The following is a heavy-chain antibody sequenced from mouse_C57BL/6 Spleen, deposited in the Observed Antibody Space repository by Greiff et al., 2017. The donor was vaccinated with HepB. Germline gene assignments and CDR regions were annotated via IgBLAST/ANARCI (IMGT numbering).Heavy chain of an antibody. V-gene: IGHV1-4*01. CDR3: ARSGTPYYFDY. J-gene: IGHJ2*01. CDR1: GYTFTSYT. D-gene: IGHD4-1*01. Sequence: QVQLKESGAELARPGASVKMSCKASGYTFTSYTMHWVKQRPGQGLEWIGYINPSSGYTKYNQKFKDKATLTADKSSSTAYMQLSSLTSEDSAVYYCARSGTPYYFDYWGQGTTLTVSS. CDR2: INPSSGYT.